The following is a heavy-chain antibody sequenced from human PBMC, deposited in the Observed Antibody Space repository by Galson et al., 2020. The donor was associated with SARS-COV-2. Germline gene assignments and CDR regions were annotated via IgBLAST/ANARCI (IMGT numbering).Heavy chain of an antibody. CDR2: VYPSGTT. D-gene: IGHD3-22*01. J-gene: IGHJ2*01. V-gene: IGHV4-38-2*02. CDR3: ARQGVNMIVLVTVPGWYFDL. Sequence: SETLSLTCTVSGYSVSTTNYWCWVRQPPGRGLEWLGSVYPSGTTYYNPSLKSRVTISVDTSKNPFSLRLDSVTAADTALYYCARQGVNMIVLVTVPGWYFDLWGRGTLVTVSS. CDR1: GYSVSTTNY.